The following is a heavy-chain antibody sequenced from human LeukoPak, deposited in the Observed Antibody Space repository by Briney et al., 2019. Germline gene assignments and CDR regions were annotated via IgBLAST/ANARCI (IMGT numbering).Heavy chain of an antibody. CDR2: ISAYNGNT. CDR3: ARSPKRYSSGWYSDY. V-gene: IGHV1-18*04. CDR1: GYTFTSYG. J-gene: IGHJ4*02. D-gene: IGHD6-19*01. Sequence: ASVKVSCKASGYTFTSYGISWVRQAPGQGLEWMGWISAYNGNTNYAQKLQGRVTMTTDTSTSTAYMELRSLRSDDTAVYYCARSPKRYSSGWYSDYWGQGILVTVSS.